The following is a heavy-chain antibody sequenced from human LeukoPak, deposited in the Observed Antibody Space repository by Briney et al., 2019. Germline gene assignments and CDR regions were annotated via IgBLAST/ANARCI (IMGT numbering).Heavy chain of an antibody. D-gene: IGHD6-19*01. CDR1: GFTFSTYS. Sequence: TGRSLRLSCAASGFTFSTYSMSWVRQPPGKGLELVSGISASGGSTYYADSLKGRLTTSRDKSKNTLYLQMNSLRVEDTAVYYCGKDLALYSSGWYIDYWGQGTLVTVSS. J-gene: IGHJ4*02. V-gene: IGHV3-23*01. CDR2: ISASGGST. CDR3: GKDLALYSSGWYIDY.